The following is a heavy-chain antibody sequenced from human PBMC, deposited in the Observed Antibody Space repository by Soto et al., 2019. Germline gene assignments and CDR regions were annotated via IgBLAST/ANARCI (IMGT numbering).Heavy chain of an antibody. CDR3: ARGISIAARPGGDYYYYGMDV. D-gene: IGHD6-6*01. Sequence: PSETLSLTCTVSGGSISSYYWSWIRQPAGKGLEWIGRIYTSGSTNYNPSLKSRVTMSVDTSKNQFSLKLSSVTAADTAVYYCARGISIAARPGGDYYYYGMDVWGQGTTVTVSS. CDR1: GGSISSYY. CDR2: IYTSGST. V-gene: IGHV4-4*07. J-gene: IGHJ6*02.